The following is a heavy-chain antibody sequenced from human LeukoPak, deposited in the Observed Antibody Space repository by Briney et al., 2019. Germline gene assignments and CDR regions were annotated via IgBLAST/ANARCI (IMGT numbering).Heavy chain of an antibody. CDR1: GYTFTGYY. CDR3: ARAYSGSSPFDY. Sequence: GASVKVSCKASGYTFTGYYMHWVRQAPGQGLEWMGWINPNSGGTNYAQKFQGRVTMTRDTSISTAYMELSRLRSDDAAVYYCARAYSGSSPFDYWGQGTLGTVSS. J-gene: IGHJ4*02. CDR2: INPNSGGT. D-gene: IGHD1-26*01. V-gene: IGHV1-2*02.